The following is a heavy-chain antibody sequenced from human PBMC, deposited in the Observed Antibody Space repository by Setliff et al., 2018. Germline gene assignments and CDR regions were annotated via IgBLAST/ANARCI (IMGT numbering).Heavy chain of an antibody. V-gene: IGHV4-31*03. D-gene: IGHD3-22*01. Sequence: SETLSLTCTVSGGSISSGGYYWSWIRQHPGKGLEWIGYIYYSGSTYYNPSPKSRVTISVDTSKNQFSLKLSSVTAADTAVYYCARVSPYYYDSSGPGAFDIWGQGTMVTVSS. CDR2: IYYSGST. CDR1: GGSISSGGYY. CDR3: ARVSPYYYDSSGPGAFDI. J-gene: IGHJ3*02.